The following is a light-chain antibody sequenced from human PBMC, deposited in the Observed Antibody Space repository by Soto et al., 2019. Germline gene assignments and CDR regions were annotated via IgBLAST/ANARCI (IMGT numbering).Light chain of an antibody. CDR3: ASLTTTNFV. J-gene: IGLJ1*01. CDR2: EVS. Sequence: QSALTQPASVSGSPGQSVTISCTGTSSDIGAYNLASWYQHHPDKAPKLMISEVSNRPSGVSDRFSGSKSGNTASLTISGLQSEDEADYYCASLTTTNFVFGTGTKLTVL. CDR1: SSDIGAYNL. V-gene: IGLV2-14*01.